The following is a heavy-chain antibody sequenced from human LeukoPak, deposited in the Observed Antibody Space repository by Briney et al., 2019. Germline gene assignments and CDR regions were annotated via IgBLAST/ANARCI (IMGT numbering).Heavy chain of an antibody. D-gene: IGHD4-17*01. V-gene: IGHV4-59*01. Sequence: SETLSLTCTVSGGSISSYYWSWIRQPPGKGLEWIGCIYYSGSTNYNPSLKSRVTISVDTSKNQFSLKLSSVTAADTAVYYCARANGVPSPRFDYWGQGTLVTVSS. J-gene: IGHJ4*02. CDR3: ARANGVPSPRFDY. CDR1: GGSISSYY. CDR2: IYYSGST.